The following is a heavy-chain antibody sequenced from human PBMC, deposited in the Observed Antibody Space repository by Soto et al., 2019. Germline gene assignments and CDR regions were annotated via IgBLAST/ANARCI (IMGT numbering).Heavy chain of an antibody. Sequence: PSETLSLTCAVYGGSFSGYYWSWIRQPPGKGLEWIGEINHSGSTNYNPSLKSRVTISVDTSKNQFSLKLSSLTAADTAVYYCARGRRQVNWFDPWGQGTLVTVSS. CDR1: GGSFSGYY. CDR2: INHSGST. V-gene: IGHV4-34*01. J-gene: IGHJ5*02. CDR3: ARGRRQVNWFDP.